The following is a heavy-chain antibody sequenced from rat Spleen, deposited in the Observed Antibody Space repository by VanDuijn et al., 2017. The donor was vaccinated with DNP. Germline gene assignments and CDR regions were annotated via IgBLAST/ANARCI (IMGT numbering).Heavy chain of an antibody. Sequence: EVQLVESGGGLVQPGRSLKLSCAASGFSFSYYYMAWVRQGPTKGLEWVAYIGSDGYAPYYGDSVKGRFTISRDNAKSTLYLQMDSLKYEDTATYYCARGGNNLFAYWGQGTLVTVSS. CDR3: ARGGNNLFAY. CDR1: GFSFSYYY. J-gene: IGHJ3*01. D-gene: IGHD1-10*01. V-gene: IGHV5-25*01. CDR2: IGSDGYAP.